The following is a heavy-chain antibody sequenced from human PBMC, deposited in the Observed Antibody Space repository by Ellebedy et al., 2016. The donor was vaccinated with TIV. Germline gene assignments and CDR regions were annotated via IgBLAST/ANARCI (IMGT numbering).Heavy chain of an antibody. CDR1: GYTFTSYY. Sequence: ASVKVSXXASGYTFTSYYMHWVRQAPGQGLEWMGIINPSGGSTSYAQKFQGRVTMTRDTSTSTVYMELSSLRSEDTAVYYCARGAVAGTGWFDPWGQGTLVTVSS. V-gene: IGHV1-46*01. J-gene: IGHJ5*02. CDR2: INPSGGST. D-gene: IGHD6-19*01. CDR3: ARGAVAGTGWFDP.